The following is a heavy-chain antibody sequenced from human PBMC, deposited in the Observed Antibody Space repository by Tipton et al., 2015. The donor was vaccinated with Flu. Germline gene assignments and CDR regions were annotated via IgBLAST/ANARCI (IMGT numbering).Heavy chain of an antibody. D-gene: IGHD5-12*01. CDR2: VIPIFAKA. CDR3: ARVWLGSGLTPAWFDP. V-gene: IGHV1-69*18. Sequence: QLVQSGAEVKKTGSSVKVSCKAPGGTFRSYGLTWVRQAPGEGLEWMGTVIPIFAKANYAQKFQGRLTIIADESTSTAYMQLSSLRSEDTAMYYCARVWLGSGLTPAWFDPWGQGTLVTVSS. J-gene: IGHJ5*02. CDR1: GGTFRSYG.